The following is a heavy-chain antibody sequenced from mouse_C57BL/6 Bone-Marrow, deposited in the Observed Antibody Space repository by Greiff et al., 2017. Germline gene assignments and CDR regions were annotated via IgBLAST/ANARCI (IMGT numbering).Heavy chain of an antibody. V-gene: IGHV5-4*01. CDR1: GFTFSSYA. CDR2: LSDGGSYT. J-gene: IGHJ4*01. D-gene: IGHD1-1*01. CDR3: ARDNYGSSYYAMYY. Sequence: EVKLMESGGGLVQPGGSLKLSCAASGFTFSSYAMSWVRQTPEKRLVGDATLSDGGSYTYYPDNVKGRFTIYRDNANNNLYLQMSQLNSEDTAMYYCARDNYGSSYYAMYYWGQGTSVIGSS.